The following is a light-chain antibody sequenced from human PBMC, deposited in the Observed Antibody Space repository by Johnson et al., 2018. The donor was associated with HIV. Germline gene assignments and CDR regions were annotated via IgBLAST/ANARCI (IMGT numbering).Light chain of an antibody. J-gene: IGLJ1*01. CDR3: GTWDSTLRTGF. CDR2: DNN. Sequence: QPVLTQPPSVSAAPGQTVTISCSRSSSNVGSSFVSWYRQVPGTAPKLLIYDNNKRPSGIPGRFSGSKSGPSATLGITGLQTGDEADYYCGTWDSTLRTGFFGTGTKVTVL. CDR1: SSNVGSSF. V-gene: IGLV1-51*01.